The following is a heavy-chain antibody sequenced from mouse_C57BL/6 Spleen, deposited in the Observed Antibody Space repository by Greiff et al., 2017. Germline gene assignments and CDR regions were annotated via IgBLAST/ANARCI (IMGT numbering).Heavy chain of an antibody. CDR3: ARSKGHEYDGYAMDY. Sequence: QVHVTQPGAELVKPGASVKLSCKASGYTFTSYWMHWVKQRPGQGLEWIGMIHPNSGSTNYNEKFKSKATLTVDKSASTAYMQLSSLTAEDSAVYYCARSKGHEYDGYAMDYWGQGTSVTVSS. V-gene: IGHV1-64*01. CDR1: GYTFTSYW. J-gene: IGHJ4*01. D-gene: IGHD2-4*01. CDR2: IHPNSGST.